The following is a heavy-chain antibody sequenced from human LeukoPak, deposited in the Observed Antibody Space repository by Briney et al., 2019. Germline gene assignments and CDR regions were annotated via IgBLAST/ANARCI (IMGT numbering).Heavy chain of an antibody. J-gene: IGHJ4*02. CDR2: IKQDGSEK. CDR1: GFTFSSYW. D-gene: IGHD3-3*01. CDR3: ARASRGFWSGSFDY. Sequence: GGSLRLSCAASGFTFSSYWMSWVRQAPGKGLEWVANIKQDGSEKYYVDSVKGRFTISRDNTKNSLYLQMNSLRAEDTAVYYCARASRGFWSGSFDYWGQGTLVTVSS. V-gene: IGHV3-7*01.